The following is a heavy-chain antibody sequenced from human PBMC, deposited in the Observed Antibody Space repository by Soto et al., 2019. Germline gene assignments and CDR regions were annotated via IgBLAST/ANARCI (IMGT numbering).Heavy chain of an antibody. CDR2: ISGSGATT. CDR1: GFTFNTYA. Sequence: VQALESGGGLVQPGGSLRLSCAASGFTFNTYAMSWVRQAPGKGLEWVSAISGSGATTYYADSVKGRFTISRDNFKNTLYLQMNNLRVEDTAVYYCAKDTRFDPWGQGTLVTVSS. CDR3: AKDTRFDP. J-gene: IGHJ5*02. V-gene: IGHV3-23*01.